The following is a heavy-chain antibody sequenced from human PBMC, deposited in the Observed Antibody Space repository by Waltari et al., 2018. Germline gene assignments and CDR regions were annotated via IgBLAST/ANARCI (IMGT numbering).Heavy chain of an antibody. Sequence: EVQLVQSGAEVKKPGATVKISCKASGYTFIDYFMHWVQQAPGKGLEWVGRIDPEDGETGNAEKFQGRVTITAETSTDTSYLELSSLRADDTAVYYCAPLPGGSGQTFDYWGQGTLLTVSS. V-gene: IGHV1-69-2*01. CDR1: GYTFIDYF. D-gene: IGHD3-10*01. J-gene: IGHJ4*02. CDR3: APLPGGSGQTFDY. CDR2: IDPEDGET.